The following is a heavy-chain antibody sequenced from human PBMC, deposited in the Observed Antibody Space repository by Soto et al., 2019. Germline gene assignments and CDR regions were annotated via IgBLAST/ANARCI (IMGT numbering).Heavy chain of an antibody. CDR2: VISASGSV. J-gene: IGHJ1*01. D-gene: IGHD5-18*01. Sequence: QVQVVQSGAEVKKPGSSVKISCKASGRIFSSFPTSWVRQVPGQGLEWMGGVISASGSVTYAPKFQGRVTMTAVNSAGIGYMELTSLTSEETAIYYCARVGSRDAYNYVLDQWGQGTMVTVSS. CDR1: GRIFSSFP. CDR3: ARVGSRDAYNYVLDQ. V-gene: IGHV1-69*06.